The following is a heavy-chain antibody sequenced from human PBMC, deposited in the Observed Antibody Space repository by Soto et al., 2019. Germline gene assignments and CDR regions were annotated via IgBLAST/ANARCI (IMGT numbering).Heavy chain of an antibody. CDR3: AKQGHYDSSGYYYSGFDY. CDR2: ISYDGSNK. CDR1: GFTFSSYG. J-gene: IGHJ4*02. D-gene: IGHD3-22*01. V-gene: IGHV3-30*18. Sequence: QVQLVESGGGVVQPGRSLRLSCAASGFTFSSYGMHWVRQAPGKGLEWVAVISYDGSNKYYADSVKGRFTISRDNSKNTLYMQMNILRAEDTAVYYCAKQGHYDSSGYYYSGFDYWGQGTLVTVSS.